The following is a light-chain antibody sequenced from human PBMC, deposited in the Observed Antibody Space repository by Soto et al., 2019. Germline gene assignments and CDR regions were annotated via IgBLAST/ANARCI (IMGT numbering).Light chain of an antibody. J-gene: IGKJ1*01. CDR3: QYYDESMWT. Sequence: EVVLTQSPGTLPLSPGEGATLSCRASQSVVTSYLAWYQQRDGQSPRLLIYGALYRAPGIPDRFSGSGSGTDFTLSISRLDPEDFAVYYCQYYDESMWTFGQGTKVDI. V-gene: IGKV3-20*01. CDR2: GAL. CDR1: QSVVTSY.